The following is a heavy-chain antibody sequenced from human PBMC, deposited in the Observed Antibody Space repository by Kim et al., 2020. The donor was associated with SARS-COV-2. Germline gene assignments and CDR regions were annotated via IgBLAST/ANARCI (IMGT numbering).Heavy chain of an antibody. V-gene: IGHV3-23*01. CDR1: GFTFSNSA. Sequence: GGSLRLSCVASGFTFSNSAMNWVRQAPGKGLEWASGVSGSGRKTYYADSMKGRFAISRDNSKNTLYLQLNSLTAEDTAKYYCAKALLVGDYGDLAPLDSWGQGTLVTVSS. CDR2: VSGSGRKT. CDR3: AKALLVGDYGDLAPLDS. D-gene: IGHD4-17*01. J-gene: IGHJ4*02.